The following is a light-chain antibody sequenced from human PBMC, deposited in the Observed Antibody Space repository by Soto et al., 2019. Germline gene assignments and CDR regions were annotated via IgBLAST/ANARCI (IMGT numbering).Light chain of an antibody. CDR3: CSYAGSSSVV. CDR2: ESS. CDR1: SSDVGSYNL. V-gene: IGLV2-23*01. Sequence: QSALTQPASVSGSPGQWVTISCSGTSSDVGSYNLVSWYQQHPGTAPKLMIYESSKRPAGVSNRFSGSKSCNTASLTISGLQAEDEADYYCCSYAGSSSVVFGGGTKLTVL. J-gene: IGLJ2*01.